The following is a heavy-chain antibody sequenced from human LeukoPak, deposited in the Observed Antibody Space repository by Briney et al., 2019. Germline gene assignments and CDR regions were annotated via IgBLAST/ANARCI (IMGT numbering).Heavy chain of an antibody. J-gene: IGHJ4*02. D-gene: IGHD1-26*01. CDR3: AREIGGGLHYFHS. V-gene: IGHV3-48*01. Sequence: GGSLRLSCAASGFTFSNYGMNWVRQAPGKGLEWISYISSSSSLIYYADSVKGRFTISRDNSQNTLYLQMNSLRAEDTAMYYCAREIGGGLHYFHSWGQGTPVTVSS. CDR2: ISSSSSLI. CDR1: GFTFSNYG.